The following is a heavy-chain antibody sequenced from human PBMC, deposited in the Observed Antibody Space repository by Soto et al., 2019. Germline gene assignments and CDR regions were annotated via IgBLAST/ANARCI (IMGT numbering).Heavy chain of an antibody. J-gene: IGHJ4*02. CDR3: TRAILTGYYSPPQDY. Sequence: PGGSLRLSCSASGFSFADYVFSWVRQAPGKGLEWVGFIRSKAYGGTAEYATSVKDRFTISRDDSKSIAYLQMNSLKTEDTAVYYCTRAILTGYYSPPQDYWGQGALVTVSS. D-gene: IGHD3-9*01. V-gene: IGHV3-49*04. CDR1: GFSFADYV. CDR2: IRSKAYGGTA.